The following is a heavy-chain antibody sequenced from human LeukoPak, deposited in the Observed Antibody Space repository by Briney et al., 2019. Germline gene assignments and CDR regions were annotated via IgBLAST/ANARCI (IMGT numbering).Heavy chain of an antibody. Sequence: ASVKVLCKASGYTLTYNNNNWGRQAPGQGLEGMGWINYKNGDINYVQTLQRRVNMTTDTPTNTAYMELSSLRADDTAVYSCAREYGHCYGDNCFHFFDLWGEGFLVTVSS. V-gene: IGHV1-18*01. CDR1: GYTLTYNN. J-gene: IGHJ4*02. D-gene: IGHD2-21*01. CDR3: AREYGHCYGDNCFHFFDL. CDR2: INYKNGDI.